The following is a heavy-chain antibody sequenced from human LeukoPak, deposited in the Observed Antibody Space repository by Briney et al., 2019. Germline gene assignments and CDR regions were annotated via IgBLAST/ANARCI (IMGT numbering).Heavy chain of an antibody. D-gene: IGHD3-9*01. CDR2: ITGSGGST. Sequence: GASLRLSCAASGFTFSNYAMSWVRQAPGKGLEWVSAITGSGGSTYYADSVKGRFTISRDNSKNTLYLQMNSLRAEDTAVYYCAKWGDNDVLTGYYDPDYWGQGTLVTVSS. CDR1: GFTFSNYA. V-gene: IGHV3-23*01. CDR3: AKWGDNDVLTGYYDPDY. J-gene: IGHJ4*02.